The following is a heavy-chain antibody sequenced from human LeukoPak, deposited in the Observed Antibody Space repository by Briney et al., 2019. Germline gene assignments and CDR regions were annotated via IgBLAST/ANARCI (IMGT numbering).Heavy chain of an antibody. D-gene: IGHD6-13*01. CDR2: ISYDGSNK. Sequence: PGGSLRLSCAASGFTFSSYGMHWGRQAPGKGLEWVAVISYDGSNKYYADSVKGRFTISRDNSKNTLYLQMNSLRAEDTAVYYCASLPAAADLLWGQGTLVTVSS. V-gene: IGHV3-30*01. J-gene: IGHJ4*02. CDR3: ASLPAAADLL. CDR1: GFTFSSYG.